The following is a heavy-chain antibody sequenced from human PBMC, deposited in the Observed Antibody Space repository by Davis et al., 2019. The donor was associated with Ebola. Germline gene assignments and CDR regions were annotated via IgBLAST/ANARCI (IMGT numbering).Heavy chain of an antibody. CDR1: GGSISSYY. CDR2: IYYSGST. CDR3: ARHKRAVPAAMSGYYYGMDV. Sequence: PSETLSLTCTVSGGSISSYYWSWIRQPPGKGLEWIGYIYYSGSTNYNPSLKSRVTISVDTSKNQFSLKLSPVTAADTAVYYCARHKRAVPAAMSGYYYGMDVWGQGTTVTVSS. J-gene: IGHJ6*02. D-gene: IGHD2-2*01. V-gene: IGHV4-59*08.